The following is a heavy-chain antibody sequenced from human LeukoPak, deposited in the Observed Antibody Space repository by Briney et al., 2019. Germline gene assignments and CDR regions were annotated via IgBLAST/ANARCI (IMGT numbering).Heavy chain of an antibody. CDR3: ARIGAYYDILTGYYTRRYYYYMDV. CDR2: INHSGST. CDR1: GGSISSSSYY. J-gene: IGHJ6*03. D-gene: IGHD3-9*01. Sequence: SETLSLTCTVSGGSISSSSYYWGWIRQPPGKGLEWIGEINHSGSTNYNPSLKSRVTISVDTSKNQFSLKLSSVTAADTAVYYCARIGAYYDILTGYYTRRYYYYMDVWGKGTTVTISS. V-gene: IGHV4-39*07.